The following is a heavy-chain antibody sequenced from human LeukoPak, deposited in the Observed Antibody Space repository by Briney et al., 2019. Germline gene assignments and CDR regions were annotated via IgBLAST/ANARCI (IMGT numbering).Heavy chain of an antibody. Sequence: GGSLRLSCATSGFPFSDFSMTWVHQAPGKGLEWISTTNSGGTTTYYAESVKGRFTISRDNFKNALYLQMSSLRVEDTAIYYCAKQSYARSLGEGGPGTLVTVSS. CDR1: GFPFSDFS. CDR3: AKQSYARSLGE. D-gene: IGHD3-10*02. V-gene: IGHV3-23*01. CDR2: TNSGGTTT. J-gene: IGHJ4*02.